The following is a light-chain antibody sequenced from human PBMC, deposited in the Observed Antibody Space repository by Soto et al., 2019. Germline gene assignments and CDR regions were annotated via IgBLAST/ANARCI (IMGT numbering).Light chain of an antibody. CDR1: QNIYRY. CDR3: QQYYDALALP. CDR2: GVS. V-gene: IGKV1-39*01. J-gene: IGKJ4*01. Sequence: DIQMTQSPSSLSASVGDRVIITCQASQNIYRYLSWYQQKPGKAPQLLIYGVSNLQSGVPSRFSGSGSGTDFSLTISSLQREDLATYYCQQYYDALALPFGGGTKVEIK.